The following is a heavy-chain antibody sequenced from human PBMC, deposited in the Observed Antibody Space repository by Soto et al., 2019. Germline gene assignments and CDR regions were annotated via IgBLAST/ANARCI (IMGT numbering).Heavy chain of an antibody. V-gene: IGHV3-48*03. D-gene: IGHD5-12*01. CDR1: GFTFSSYE. J-gene: IGHJ4*02. CDR3: ARIGGYSGYGIDY. CDR2: ISSSGSTI. Sequence: PGGSLRLSCASSGFTFSSYEMNWVRQAPGKGLEWVSYISSSGSTIYYADSVKGRFTISRDNAKNSLYLQMNSLRAEDTAVYYCARIGGYSGYGIDYWGQGTLVTVSS.